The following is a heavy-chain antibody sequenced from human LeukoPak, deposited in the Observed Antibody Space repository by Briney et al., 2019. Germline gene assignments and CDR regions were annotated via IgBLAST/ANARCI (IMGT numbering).Heavy chain of an antibody. J-gene: IGHJ4*02. CDR2: ISSSSSYI. CDR1: GFTFSSSA. V-gene: IGHV3-21*01. Sequence: GGSLRLSCAASGFTFSSSAMSWVRQAPGKGLEWVSSISSSSSYIYYADSVKGRFTISRDNAKNSLYPQMNSLRAEDTAVYYCARDVREYCSGGSCYPGVWNYWGQGTLVTVSS. CDR3: ARDVREYCSGGSCYPGVWNY. D-gene: IGHD2-15*01.